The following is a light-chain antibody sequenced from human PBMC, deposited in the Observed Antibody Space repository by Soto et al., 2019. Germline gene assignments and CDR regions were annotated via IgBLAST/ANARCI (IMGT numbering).Light chain of an antibody. CDR1: SSNIGDYNY. V-gene: IGLV2-14*01. CDR3: SSSTTTTSLVV. J-gene: IGLJ3*02. Sequence: QSALTQPASVSGSPGQSITISCNETSSNIGDYNYVSWYQQYPGKVPKLVIYDVSHRPSGVSNRFSGSKSGNTASLTISGLQAEDEADCYCSSSTTTTSLVVFGGGTQLTVL. CDR2: DVS.